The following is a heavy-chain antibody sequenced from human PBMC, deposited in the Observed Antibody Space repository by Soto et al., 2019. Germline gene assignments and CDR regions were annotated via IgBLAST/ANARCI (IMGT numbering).Heavy chain of an antibody. V-gene: IGHV5-51*01. J-gene: IGHJ6*02. D-gene: IGHD1-1*01. CDR1: GYSFISYW. Sequence: PGESLKISCKASGYSFISYWIAWVRQMPGKGLEWMGIIYPGDSDIRYSPSFQGQVTISVDKSISTAYLQWSSLKASDTAMYYCARQVEMSTKDYYYYPMDLWGQGTTVTVSS. CDR3: ARQVEMSTKDYYYYPMDL. CDR2: IYPGDSDI.